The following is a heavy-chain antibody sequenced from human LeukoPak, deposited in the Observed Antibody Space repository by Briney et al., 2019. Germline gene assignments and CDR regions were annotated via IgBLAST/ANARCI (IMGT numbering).Heavy chain of an antibody. J-gene: IGHJ4*02. V-gene: IGHV3-48*01. D-gene: IGHD2-15*01. CDR1: GFTLSTDS. CDR2: ISYDSAIK. CDR3: VRNNSRCCGVVPVNIDDF. Sequence: GGSLRLSCAASGFTLSTDSMNWVRQAPGKGLEWISYISYDSAIKYYADSVRGLFTISRDNAKNSLSLQMHSLRAEDTAVYYCVRNNSRCCGVVPVNIDDFWGQGTLVTVSS.